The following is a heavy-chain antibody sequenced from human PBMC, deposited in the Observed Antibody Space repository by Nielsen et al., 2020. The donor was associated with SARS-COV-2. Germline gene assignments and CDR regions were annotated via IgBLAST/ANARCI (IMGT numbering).Heavy chain of an antibody. D-gene: IGHD3-22*01. J-gene: IGHJ4*02. Sequence: GESLKISCAGSGFTFSSYYLNWVRQAPGKGLMWVSRINTDGSRTAYADSVKGRFTIARDNARDTLSLQMNSLSAEDTAVYYCVRVRDDGHYYDTGPFDYWGQGALVTVFS. CDR2: INTDGSRT. CDR1: GFTFSSYY. CDR3: VRVRDDGHYYDTGPFDY. V-gene: IGHV3-74*01.